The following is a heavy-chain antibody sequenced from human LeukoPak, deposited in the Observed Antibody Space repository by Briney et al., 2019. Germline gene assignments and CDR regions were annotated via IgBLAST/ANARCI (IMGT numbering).Heavy chain of an antibody. J-gene: IGHJ4*02. V-gene: IGHV3-23*01. CDR2: ISGSGGST. CDR1: GFTFSSYA. D-gene: IGHD3-22*01. Sequence: GGSLRLSCAASGFTFSSYAMSWVRQAPGKGLEWVSAISGSGGSTYYPDSVKGRFTITRDNSKNTLYLQMNSLRAEDTAVYYCAKQQPYDSSGYSPSWGQGTLVTVSS. CDR3: AKQQPYDSSGYSPS.